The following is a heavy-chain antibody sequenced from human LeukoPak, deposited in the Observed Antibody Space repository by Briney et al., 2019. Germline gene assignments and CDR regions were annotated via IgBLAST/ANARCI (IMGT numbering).Heavy chain of an antibody. CDR3: VRDRTFGVVSNWFDR. Sequence: GASVTVSYKASGYTFTKYYMHWVRQAPGQGGAGMGMINPSGGRTSYPQKFQGRVTNTRDIATSTVYIELSSLRCEGQAVYFCVRDRTFGVVSNWFDRWGQGTLVTVSS. D-gene: IGHD3-3*01. J-gene: IGHJ5*02. CDR2: INPSGGRT. V-gene: IGHV1-46*01. CDR1: GYTFTKYY.